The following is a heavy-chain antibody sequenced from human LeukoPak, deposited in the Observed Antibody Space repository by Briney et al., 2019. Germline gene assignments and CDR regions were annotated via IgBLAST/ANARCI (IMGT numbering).Heavy chain of an antibody. V-gene: IGHV4-59*01. CDR2: ICYSGSP. CDR1: GASISIYS. J-gene: IGHJ3*02. D-gene: IGHD2-2*01. CDR3: AKSNRYCDSASCYEAFDI. Sequence: SETLSLTCTVSGASISIYSWSWIRQPPGQGLEWIGYICYSGSPNYNPSLKSRVTMSVDASKNQFSLKVSSVTAADTAVYYCAKSNRYCDSASCYEAFDIWGQGTMVTVSS.